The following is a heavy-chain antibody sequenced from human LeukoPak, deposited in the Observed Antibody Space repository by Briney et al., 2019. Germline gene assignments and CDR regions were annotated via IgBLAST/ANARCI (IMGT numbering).Heavy chain of an antibody. CDR2: INPNSGGT. J-gene: IGHJ5*02. CDR3: ARDAIGYCDSSGYAWFDP. V-gene: IGHV1-2*02. CDR1: GYNFTDYY. Sequence: ASVKVSCKASGYNFTDYYMHWVRQAPGQGLEWMGWINPNSGGTNYAQKFQGRFTMTRDTSISTAHMELSRLRSDDTAVYYCARDAIGYCDSSGYAWFDPWGQGTLVTVSS. D-gene: IGHD3-22*01.